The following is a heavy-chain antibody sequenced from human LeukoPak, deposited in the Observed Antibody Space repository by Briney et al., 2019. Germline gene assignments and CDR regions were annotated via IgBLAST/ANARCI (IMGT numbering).Heavy chain of an antibody. CDR2: IRQDGGEE. CDR3: ARDGTAPGLYFDL. CDR1: GFTFTDYW. Sequence: PGGSLRLSCAVYGFTFTDYWMNWVRQAPGKGLEWVASIRQDGGEEYYVDSVKGRFTISRDNAKNSLYLQMSSLRAEDTAVYYCARDGTAPGLYFDLWGQGTLVAVSS. D-gene: IGHD6-13*01. V-gene: IGHV3-7*01. J-gene: IGHJ4*01.